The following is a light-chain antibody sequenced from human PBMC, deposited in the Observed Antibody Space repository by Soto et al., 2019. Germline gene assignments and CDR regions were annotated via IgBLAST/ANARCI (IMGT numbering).Light chain of an antibody. J-gene: IGKJ1*01. CDR3: QQSYNTLPT. CDR2: AAS. V-gene: IGKV1-39*01. CDR1: QSISSY. Sequence: DIQMTQSPSSLSASVGDRVTITCRASQSISSYLNWYQQKPGKAPKLLIYAASTLQSGVPSRFSGGGSGTDFTLTISSLQPADFATYYCQQSYNTLPTFGQGTKVEIK.